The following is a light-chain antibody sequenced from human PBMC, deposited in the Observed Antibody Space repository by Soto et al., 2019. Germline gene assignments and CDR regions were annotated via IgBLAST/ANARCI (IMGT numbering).Light chain of an antibody. J-gene: IGKJ5*01. CDR1: QSVSSN. V-gene: IGKV3-15*01. CDR3: QQYNNWPPIT. CDR2: GAS. Sequence: EIVMTQSPATLSVSQGERATLSCRASQSVSSNLAWYQQKPGQAPRLLIYGASTWATGIPARFSGSGSGTEFTLTISSLLSEDFAVFYCQQYNNWPPITFGQGTRLEIK.